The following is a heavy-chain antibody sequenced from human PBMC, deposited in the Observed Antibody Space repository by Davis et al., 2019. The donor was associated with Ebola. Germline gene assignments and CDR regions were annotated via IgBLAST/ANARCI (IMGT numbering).Heavy chain of an antibody. CDR2: ISGSGGST. J-gene: IGHJ4*02. CDR3: AKAASGITMIVVVTSLFDY. D-gene: IGHD3-22*01. Sequence: GGSLRLSCAASGFTFSSYAMSWVRQAPGKGLEWVSAISGSGGSTYYADSVKGRFTISRDNSKNTLYLQMNSLRAEDTAVYYCAKAASGITMIVVVTSLFDYWGQGTLVTVSS. CDR1: GFTFSSYA. V-gene: IGHV3-23*01.